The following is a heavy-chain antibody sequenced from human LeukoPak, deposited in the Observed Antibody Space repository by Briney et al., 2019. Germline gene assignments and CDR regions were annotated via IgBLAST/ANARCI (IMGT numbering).Heavy chain of an antibody. CDR3: TTAFWYSSRWPYFDL. V-gene: IGHV3-15*01. CDR2: IKSKTDGGTT. J-gene: IGHJ2*01. CDR1: GFTFSNPW. D-gene: IGHD6-13*01. Sequence: PGGSLRLSCAASGFTFSNPWMHWVRQAPGKGLEWVGRIKSKTDGGTTDYAAPVKGRFTISRDDSKNTLDLQMNSLETEDTTVYYCTTAFWYSSRWPYFDLWGRGTLVTVSS.